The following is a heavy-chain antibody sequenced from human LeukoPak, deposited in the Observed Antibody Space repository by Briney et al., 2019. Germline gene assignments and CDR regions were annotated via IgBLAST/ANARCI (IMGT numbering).Heavy chain of an antibody. CDR2: IYYSGST. Sequence: SETLSLTCTVSGYSISTGSYWGWIRQPPGKGLEWIGSIYYSGSTYYNPSLKSRVTISVDTSKNQFSLKLSSVTAADTAVYYCAREKPMAWFDPWGQGTLVTVSS. CDR3: AREKPMAWFDP. D-gene: IGHD3-10*01. J-gene: IGHJ5*02. CDR1: GYSISTGSY. V-gene: IGHV4-38-2*02.